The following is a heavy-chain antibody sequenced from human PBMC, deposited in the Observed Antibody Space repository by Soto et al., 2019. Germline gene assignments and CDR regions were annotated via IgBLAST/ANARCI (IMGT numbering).Heavy chain of an antibody. CDR3: AKDSTFSSSPYYFDY. CDR2: ISGSGGST. Sequence: GGSLRLSCAASGFTFSSYAMSWVRQAPGKGLEWVSAISGSGGSTYYADSVKGRFTISRDNSKNTLYLQMNSLRAEDTAVYYCAKDSTFSSSPYYFDYWGQGTLVTVSS. V-gene: IGHV3-23*01. CDR1: GFTFSSYA. J-gene: IGHJ4*02. D-gene: IGHD6-6*01.